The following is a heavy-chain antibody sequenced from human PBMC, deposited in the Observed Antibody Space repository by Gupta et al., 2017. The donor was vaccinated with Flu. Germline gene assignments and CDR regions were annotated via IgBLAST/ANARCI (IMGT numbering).Heavy chain of an antibody. CDR3: ARALGIAVAGPSGGAFDI. J-gene: IGHJ3*02. V-gene: IGHV4-34*01. CDR2: INHSGST. Sequence: QVQLQQWGAGLLKPSETLSLTCAVYGGSFSGYYWSWIRQPPGKGLEWIGEINHSGSTNYNPSLKSRVTISVDTSKNQFSLKLSSVTAADTAVYYCARALGIAVAGPSGGAFDIWGQGTMVTVSS. CDR1: GGSFSGYY. D-gene: IGHD6-19*01.